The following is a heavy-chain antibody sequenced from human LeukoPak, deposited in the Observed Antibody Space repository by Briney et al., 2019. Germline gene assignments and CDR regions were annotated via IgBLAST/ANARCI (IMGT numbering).Heavy chain of an antibody. Sequence: SETLSLTCTVSGGSISSSGYYWGWIRQPPGKGLEWIGSIYYSGSTYYNPSLKSRVTISVDTSKNQFSLKLSSVTAADTAVYYCARQGLWFGELLPYWGQGTLVTVSS. J-gene: IGHJ4*02. CDR2: IYYSGST. V-gene: IGHV4-39*01. CDR1: GGSISSSGYY. CDR3: ARQGLWFGELLPY. D-gene: IGHD3-10*01.